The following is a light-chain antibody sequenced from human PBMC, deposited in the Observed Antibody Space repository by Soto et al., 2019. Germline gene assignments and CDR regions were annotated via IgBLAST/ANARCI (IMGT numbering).Light chain of an antibody. CDR1: QSVSSSY. CDR2: GAS. J-gene: IGKJ4*01. Sequence: EIVLTQSPGTLSLSPGERATLSCRASQSVSSSYLAWYQQKPGQAPRLLIYGASSRATGIPDRFSGSGSGTDFTLTISRLEPEDFAVYYCQQRRNWPPVTLGGGTKVDIK. V-gene: IGKV3D-20*02. CDR3: QQRRNWPPVT.